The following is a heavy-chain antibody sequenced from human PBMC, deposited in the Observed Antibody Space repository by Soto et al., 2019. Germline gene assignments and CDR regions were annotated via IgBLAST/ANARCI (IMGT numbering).Heavy chain of an antibody. CDR1: GFTFSNAW. Sequence: EVQLVESGGGLVKPGGSLRLSCAASGFTFSNAWMSWVRQAPGKGLEWVGRIKSKTDGGTTDYAAPVKGRVTISRDDSKNTLYLQMNSLKTEDTAVYYCTTEGYDSSGYYWSYYYYGMDVWGQGTTVTVSS. CDR3: TTEGYDSSGYYWSYYYYGMDV. J-gene: IGHJ6*02. D-gene: IGHD3-22*01. CDR2: IKSKTDGGTT. V-gene: IGHV3-15*01.